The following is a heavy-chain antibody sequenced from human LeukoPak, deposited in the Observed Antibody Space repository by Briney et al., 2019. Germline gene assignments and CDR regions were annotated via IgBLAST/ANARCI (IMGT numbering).Heavy chain of an antibody. CDR1: GGTFSSYA. CDR2: IIPILGIA. Sequence: ASVKVSCKASGGTFSSYAISWVRQAPGQGLEWMGRIIPILGIANYAQKFQGRVTITADKSTSTAYMELSSLRSEDTAVYYCARFAYGSGSYIGTNYWGQGTLVTVSS. J-gene: IGHJ4*02. V-gene: IGHV1-69*04. CDR3: ARFAYGSGSYIGTNY. D-gene: IGHD3-10*01.